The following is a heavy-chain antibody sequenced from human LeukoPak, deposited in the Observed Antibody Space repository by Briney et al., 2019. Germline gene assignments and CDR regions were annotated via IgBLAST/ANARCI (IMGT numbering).Heavy chain of an antibody. J-gene: IGHJ4*02. CDR3: ARDQYDFWSGNDY. V-gene: IGHV3-74*01. Sequence: GGSLRLSCAASAFTFNTYWMHWVRQVPGRGLEWVSRINADESSTNYADSVKGRFTISRDNTKDTLYLHMNSLTAEDTAVYYCARDQYDFWSGNDYWGQGTLVTVSS. CDR2: INADESST. CDR1: AFTFNTYW. D-gene: IGHD3-3*01.